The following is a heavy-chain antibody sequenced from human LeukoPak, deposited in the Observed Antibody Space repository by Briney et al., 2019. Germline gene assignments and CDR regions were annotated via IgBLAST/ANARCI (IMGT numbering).Heavy chain of an antibody. V-gene: IGHV4-39*01. J-gene: IGHJ3*02. CDR1: GGSISSSSYY. CDR3: ARRPETLNSYYDFWSGYYRGVDAFDI. D-gene: IGHD3-3*01. Sequence: SETLSLTCTVSGGSISSSSYYWGWICQPPGKGLEWIGSIYYSGSTYYNPSLKSRVTISVDTSKNQFSLKLSSVTAADTAVYYCARRPETLNSYYDFWSGYYRGVDAFDIWGQGTMVTVSS. CDR2: IYYSGST.